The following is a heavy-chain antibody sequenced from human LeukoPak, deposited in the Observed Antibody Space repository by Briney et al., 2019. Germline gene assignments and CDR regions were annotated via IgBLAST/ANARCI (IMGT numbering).Heavy chain of an antibody. Sequence: SGPTLVKPTQTLTLTCTFSGFSLSTSGVGVGWIRQPPGKALEWLALIYWDDDKRYSPSLKSRLTITKDTSKNQVALTMTNMDPVDTATYYCAHRIVGATLFDYWGQGTLVTVSS. D-gene: IGHD1-26*01. V-gene: IGHV2-5*02. CDR3: AHRIVGATLFDY. J-gene: IGHJ4*02. CDR1: GFSLSTSGVG. CDR2: IYWDDDK.